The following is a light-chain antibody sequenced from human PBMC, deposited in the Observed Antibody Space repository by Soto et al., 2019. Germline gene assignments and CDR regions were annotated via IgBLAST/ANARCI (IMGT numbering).Light chain of an antibody. V-gene: IGKV3-11*01. J-gene: IGKJ4*01. Sequence: EIVLTQSPATLSLSPGERATLSCRASQSVSSYLAWYQQKPGQAPRLLIYDASNRATGIPARFSGSGSGTDFTLTISSLEPEDFAVYYCQQRSNFPLTVGGGTKVELK. CDR2: DAS. CDR1: QSVSSY. CDR3: QQRSNFPLT.